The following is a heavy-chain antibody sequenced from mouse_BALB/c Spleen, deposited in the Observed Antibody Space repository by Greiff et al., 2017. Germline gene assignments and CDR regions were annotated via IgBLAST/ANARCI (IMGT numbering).Heavy chain of an antibody. J-gene: IGHJ4*01. CDR3: ARWGLYAMDY. V-gene: IGHV5-6-3*01. Sequence: EVQRVESGGGLVQPGGSLKLSCAASGFTFSSYGMSWVRQTPDKRLELVATINSNGGSTYYPDSVKGRFTISRDNAKNTLYLQMSSLKSEDTAMYYCARWGLYAMDYWGQGTSVTVSS. CDR2: INSNGGST. CDR1: GFTFSSYG.